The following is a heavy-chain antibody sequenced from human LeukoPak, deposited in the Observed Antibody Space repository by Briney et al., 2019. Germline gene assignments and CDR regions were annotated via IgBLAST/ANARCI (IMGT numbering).Heavy chain of an antibody. CDR1: GYSISSGYY. Sequence: PSETLSLTCAVSGYSISSGYYWGWIRQPPGKGLEWIGSIYHSGSTYYNPSLKSRVTISVDTSKNQFSLKLNSVTAADTAVYYCAREGCSRASCYSWDYYYYYVDVWGKGTTVTVSS. V-gene: IGHV4-38-2*02. J-gene: IGHJ6*03. D-gene: IGHD2-2*01. CDR3: AREGCSRASCYSWDYYYYYVDV. CDR2: IYHSGST.